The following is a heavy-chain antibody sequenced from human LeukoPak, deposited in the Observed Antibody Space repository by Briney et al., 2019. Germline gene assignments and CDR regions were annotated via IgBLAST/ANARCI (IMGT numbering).Heavy chain of an antibody. D-gene: IGHD5-12*01. V-gene: IGHV3-30*03. CDR1: GFTFSSYG. Sequence: PGGSLRLSCAASGFTFSSYGMHWVRQAPGKGLEWVAVISYDGSNKYYADSVKGRFTISRDNFKNTLYLQMNSLRADDTAVYYCAREFTGYGNTDYWGQGTLVTVSS. J-gene: IGHJ4*02. CDR3: AREFTGYGNTDY. CDR2: ISYDGSNK.